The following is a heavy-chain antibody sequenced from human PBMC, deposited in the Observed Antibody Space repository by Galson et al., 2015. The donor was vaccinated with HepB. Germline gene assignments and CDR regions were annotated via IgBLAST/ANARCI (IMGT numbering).Heavy chain of an antibody. J-gene: IGHJ6*03. CDR1: GFTFSSYA. CDR2: ISGSGGST. CDR3: AKGLSGYDFWMLEFYYYMDV. V-gene: IGHV3-23*01. Sequence: SLRLSCAASGFTFSSYAMSWVRQAPGKGLEWVSAISGSGGSTYYADSVKGRFTISRDNSKNTLYLQMNSLRAEDTAVYYCAKGLSGYDFWMLEFYYYMDVWGKGTTVTVSS. D-gene: IGHD3-3*01.